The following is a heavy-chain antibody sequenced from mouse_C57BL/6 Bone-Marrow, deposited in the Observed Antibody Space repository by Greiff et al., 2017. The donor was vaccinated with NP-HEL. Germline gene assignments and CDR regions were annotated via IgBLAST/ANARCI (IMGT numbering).Heavy chain of an antibody. D-gene: IGHD1-1*01. CDR2: ISDGGSYT. Sequence: DVKLVESGGGLVKPGGSLKLSCAASGFTFSSYAMSWVRQTPEKRLEWVATISDGGSYTYYPDNVKGRFTISRDNAKNNLYLQMSHLKSEDTAMYYCAREGTTVVPYFDYWGQGTTLTVSS. CDR1: GFTFSSYA. V-gene: IGHV5-4*01. J-gene: IGHJ2*01. CDR3: AREGTTVVPYFDY.